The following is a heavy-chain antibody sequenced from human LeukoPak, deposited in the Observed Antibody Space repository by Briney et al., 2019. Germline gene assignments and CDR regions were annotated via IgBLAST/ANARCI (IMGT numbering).Heavy chain of an antibody. V-gene: IGHV3-48*01. CDR2: ISSSSSTI. D-gene: IGHD6-13*01. Sequence: GGSLRLSCAASGFTFSSYSMNWVRQAPGKGLEWVSYISSSSSTIYYADSVKGRFTISRDNAKNSLYLQMNSLRAEDTAVYYCARDPRAAAGIGWFDPWGQGALVTVSS. CDR1: GFTFSSYS. J-gene: IGHJ5*02. CDR3: ARDPRAAAGIGWFDP.